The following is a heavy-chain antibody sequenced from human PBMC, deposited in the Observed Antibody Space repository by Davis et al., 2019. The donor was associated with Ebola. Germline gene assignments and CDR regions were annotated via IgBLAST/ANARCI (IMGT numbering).Heavy chain of an antibody. CDR3: VKDTSNVWFDV. CDR1: GFTFSSYV. CDR2: LGLSADT. V-gene: IGHV3-23*01. D-gene: IGHD6-19*01. J-gene: IGHJ3*01. Sequence: GESLKISCAASGFTFSSYVMSWVRRAPGKGLEWVSTLGLSADTYYADSVKGRFTISRDNSKNTLHLQMNSLRVEDTAIYYCVKDTSNVWFDVWGQGTMVTVSS.